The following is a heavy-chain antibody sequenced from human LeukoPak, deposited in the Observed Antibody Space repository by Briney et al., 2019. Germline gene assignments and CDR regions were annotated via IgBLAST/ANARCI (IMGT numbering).Heavy chain of an antibody. CDR2: ISGSGGST. V-gene: IGHV3-23*01. J-gene: IGHJ4*02. CDR3: ARDKVLGYGWAHDY. Sequence: PPGGSLRLSCAASGFTFSSYAMSWVRQAPGKGLEWVSAISGSGGSTYYADSVKGRFTISRDNSKNTLYLQMNSLRAEDTAVYYCARDKVLGYGWAHDYWGQGTLVTVSS. D-gene: IGHD5-18*01. CDR1: GFTFSSYA.